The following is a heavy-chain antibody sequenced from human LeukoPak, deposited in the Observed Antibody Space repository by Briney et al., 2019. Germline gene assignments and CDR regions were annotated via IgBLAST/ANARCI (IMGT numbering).Heavy chain of an antibody. Sequence: GESLKISCKGSGYSFTNYWIGWVRQMPGKGLEWMGIIYPGDSDTRYSPSFQGQVTISADRSISTAYLQWSSLKASDTAMYYCAGGRNGFNEGIDYWGQGTLVTVSS. D-gene: IGHD2-15*01. J-gene: IGHJ4*02. CDR1: GYSFTNYW. V-gene: IGHV5-51*01. CDR3: AGGRNGFNEGIDY. CDR2: IYPGDSDT.